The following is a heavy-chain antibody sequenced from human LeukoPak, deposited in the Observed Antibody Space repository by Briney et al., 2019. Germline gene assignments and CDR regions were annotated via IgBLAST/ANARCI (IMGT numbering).Heavy chain of an antibody. CDR1: GGSISSYY. D-gene: IGHD2-15*01. CDR2: IYYSGST. J-gene: IGHJ6*02. CDR3: ARGGYCSGGSCYSVYYYGMDV. V-gene: IGHV4-59*01. Sequence: SETLSLTCTVSGGSISSYYWSWIRQPPGKGLEWIGYIYYSGSTNYNPSLKSRVTISVDTSKNQFSLKLSSVTAADTAVYYCARGGYCSGGSCYSVYYYGMDVWGQGTTVTVSS.